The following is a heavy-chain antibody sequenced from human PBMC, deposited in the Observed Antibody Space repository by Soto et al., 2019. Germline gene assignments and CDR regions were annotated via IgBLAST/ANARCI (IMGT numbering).Heavy chain of an antibody. Sequence: PGGSLRLSCAASGFTVSSNYMSWVRQAPGKGLEWVSVIYSGGSTYYADSVKGRFTISRDNSKNTLYLQMNSLRAEDTAVYYCARDGYYGSGSYLGYWGQGTLVTVSS. CDR2: IYSGGST. V-gene: IGHV3-53*01. J-gene: IGHJ4*02. D-gene: IGHD3-10*01. CDR3: ARDGYYGSGSYLGY. CDR1: GFTVSSNY.